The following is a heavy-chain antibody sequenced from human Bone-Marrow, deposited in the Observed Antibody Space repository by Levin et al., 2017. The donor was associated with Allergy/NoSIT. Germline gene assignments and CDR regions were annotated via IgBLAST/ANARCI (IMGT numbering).Heavy chain of an antibody. CDR3: ARVYSGHDWVFDF. D-gene: IGHD5-12*01. CDR1: GSRFTSYW. J-gene: IGHJ4*02. V-gene: IGHV5-10-1*01. CDR2: TDPTDSHT. Sequence: PGGSLRLSCKVSGSRFTSYWIAWVRQMPGKGLEWMGRTDPTDSHTNYRPSFEGHVTMSAAKSTNTAFLQWTRLRTSDTAIYYCARVYSGHDWVFDFWGQGTLVTVSS.